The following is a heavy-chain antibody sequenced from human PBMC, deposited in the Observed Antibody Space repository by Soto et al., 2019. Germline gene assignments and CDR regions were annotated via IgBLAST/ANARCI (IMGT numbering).Heavy chain of an antibody. CDR2: ISSSSSYI. CDR1: GFTFSSYS. D-gene: IGHD6-19*01. J-gene: IGHJ6*02. V-gene: IGHV3-21*01. Sequence: PGGSLRLSCAASGFTFSSYSMNWVRQAPGKGLEWVSSISSSSSYIYYADSVKGRFTISRDNAKNSLYLQMNSLRAEDTAVYYCARDSVAVAPGGYYYYYGMDVWGQGTTVTVSS. CDR3: ARDSVAVAPGGYYYYYGMDV.